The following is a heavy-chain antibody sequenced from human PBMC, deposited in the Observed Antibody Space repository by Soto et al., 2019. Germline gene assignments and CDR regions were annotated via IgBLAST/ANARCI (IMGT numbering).Heavy chain of an antibody. J-gene: IGHJ6*02. CDR1: GFPFSSYE. Sequence: GSLRLSCAASGFPFSSYEMNWVRQAPGKGLEWVSYISSSGSTIYYADSVKGRFTISRDNAKNSLYLQMNSLRAEDTAVYYCARGGFYGMDVWGQGTTVTVSS. V-gene: IGHV3-48*03. CDR3: ARGGFYGMDV. CDR2: ISSSGSTI.